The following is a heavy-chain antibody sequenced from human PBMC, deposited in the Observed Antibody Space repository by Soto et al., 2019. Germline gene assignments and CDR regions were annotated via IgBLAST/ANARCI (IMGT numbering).Heavy chain of an antibody. J-gene: IGHJ4*02. Sequence: QVQLAESGGGVVQPGRSLSLSCEASGFKFSTYGMHWVRQAPGKGLEWVALISYDESNAYYADSVRGRFIVFRDNSKNTLFLQMNSLRPEDTAIYYCAKDLYGGNSGPSDSWGQGTQVTVSS. CDR2: ISYDESNA. CDR3: AKDLYGGNSGPSDS. V-gene: IGHV3-30*18. CDR1: GFKFSTYG. D-gene: IGHD2-21*02.